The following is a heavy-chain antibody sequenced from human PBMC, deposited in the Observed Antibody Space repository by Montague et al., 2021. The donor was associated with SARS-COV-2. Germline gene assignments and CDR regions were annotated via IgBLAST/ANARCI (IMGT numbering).Heavy chain of an antibody. CDR3: ARVQQGYYYGLAVSAPFDY. J-gene: IGHJ4*02. D-gene: IGHD3-10*01. CDR1: GGSISTYY. V-gene: IGHV4-4*07. Sequence: SETLSLTCTVSGGSISTYYWSWIRQPAGKGLEWIGRIYASGNTNYIPSLKSRVTMSVDTSKNQFSLKLSSVTAADTAVYYCARVQQGYYYGLAVSAPFDYWGQGTLVTVSS. CDR2: IYASGNT.